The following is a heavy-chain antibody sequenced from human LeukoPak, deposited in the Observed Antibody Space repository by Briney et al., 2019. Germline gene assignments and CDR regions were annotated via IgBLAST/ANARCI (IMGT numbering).Heavy chain of an antibody. J-gene: IGHJ6*02. CDR1: GFTFSNAW. CDR2: IKSKTDGGTT. Sequence: PGGSLRLSCAASGFTFSNAWMNWVRQAPGKGLEWVGRIKSKTDGGTTDYVAPVKGRFTISRDDSKNTLYLQMNSLKTEDTAVYYCTTDHPLYYYYGMDVWGQGTTVTVSS. V-gene: IGHV3-15*07. CDR3: TTDHPLYYYYGMDV.